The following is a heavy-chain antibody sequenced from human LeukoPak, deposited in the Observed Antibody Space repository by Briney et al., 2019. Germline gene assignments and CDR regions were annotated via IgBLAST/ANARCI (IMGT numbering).Heavy chain of an antibody. D-gene: IGHD5-24*01. CDR1: GYTLTGYY. CDR3: ARGSGLEMATINFDY. CDR2: INPNSGGT. Sequence: ASVKVFCKASGYTLTGYYMHWVRQAPGQGLEWMGWINPNSGGTNYAQKFQGRVTMTRDTSISTAYMELSRLRSDDTAVYYCARGSGLEMATINFDYWGQGTLVTVSS. J-gene: IGHJ4*02. V-gene: IGHV1-2*02.